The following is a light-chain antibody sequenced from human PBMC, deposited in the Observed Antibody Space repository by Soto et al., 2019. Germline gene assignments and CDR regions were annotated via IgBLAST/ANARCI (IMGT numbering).Light chain of an antibody. CDR3: QQYYSTLLT. J-gene: IGKJ4*01. V-gene: IGKV4-1*01. CDR1: QSVSAN. CDR2: WAS. Sequence: DIVMTQSPDSLAVSLGERATLSCRASQSVSANLAWYQHKPGQPPKLLIYWASTRESGVPDRFSGSGSGTDFTLTISSLQAEDVAVYYCQQYYSTLLTFGGGTKVDIK.